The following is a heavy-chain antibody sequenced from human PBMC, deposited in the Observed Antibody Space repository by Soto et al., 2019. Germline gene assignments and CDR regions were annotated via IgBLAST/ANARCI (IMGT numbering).Heavy chain of an antibody. V-gene: IGHV1-2*02. CDR1: GYTFTAQY. CDR3: AKGDSSWVSWFDP. CDR2: INPTTGAT. D-gene: IGHD6-19*01. Sequence: QVQLVQSGAEVKKPGASVKVSCQASGYTFTAQYLHWWRKAPGEGLEWMGWINPTTGATRYAQKFQGRVTMTRDTSMSTAYLEVRSLRPDDTAVYYCAKGDSSWVSWFDPWGQGTLVTVSS. J-gene: IGHJ5*02.